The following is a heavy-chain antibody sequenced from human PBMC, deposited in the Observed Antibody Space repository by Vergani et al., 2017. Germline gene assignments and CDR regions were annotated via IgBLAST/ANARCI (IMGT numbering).Heavy chain of an antibody. J-gene: IGHJ4*01. D-gene: IGHD5-18*01. V-gene: IGHV4-4*09. Sequence: QVKLQESGPGLVKPSETLSLTCTVSGASVNSYYWSWIRQPPGKGLEWIGSLYASGSTYYSPSLKGRVAISIDTSKNHFSLRLSSVTAADTAVYYCARHLRGYSYGVFDYWGQGREVTGSS. CDR3: ARHLRGYSYGVFDY. CDR1: GASVNSYY. CDR2: LYASGST.